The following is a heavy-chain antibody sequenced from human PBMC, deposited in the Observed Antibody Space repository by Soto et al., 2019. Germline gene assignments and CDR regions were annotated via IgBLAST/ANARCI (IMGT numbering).Heavy chain of an antibody. CDR1: GYTFTSYG. CDR3: ARDLDGSGSYYTDY. CDR2: ISAYNGNT. V-gene: IGHV1-18*04. Sequence: GASVKVACKASGYTFTSYGISWVRQAPGQGLEWMGRISAYNGNTNYAQNLQGRVTMTTDTSTSTAYMELRSLRSDDTAVYYCARDLDGSGSYYTDYWGPGTLVTVSS. J-gene: IGHJ4*02. D-gene: IGHD3-10*01.